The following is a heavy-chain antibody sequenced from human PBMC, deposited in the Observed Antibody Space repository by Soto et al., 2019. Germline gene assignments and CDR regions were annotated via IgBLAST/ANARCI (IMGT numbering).Heavy chain of an antibody. J-gene: IGHJ6*03. CDR2: IYHSGST. Sequence: SETLSLTCAVSSGSISSSNWWSWVRQPPGKGLEWIGEIYHSGSTNYNPSLKSRVTISVDKSKNQFSLKLSSVTAADTAVYYCARVQRTAMVFGYYYYMDVWGKGTTVTVSS. D-gene: IGHD5-18*01. CDR1: SGSISSSNW. V-gene: IGHV4-4*02. CDR3: ARVQRTAMVFGYYYYMDV.